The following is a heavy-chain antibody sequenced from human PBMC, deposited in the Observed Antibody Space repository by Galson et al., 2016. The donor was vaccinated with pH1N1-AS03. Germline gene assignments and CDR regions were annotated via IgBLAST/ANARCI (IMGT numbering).Heavy chain of an antibody. CDR2: IDPSDSYI. D-gene: IGHD2-21*02. Sequence: QSGAEVKKPGESLTVSCETSQYKFSDYWVHWLRQVPGKGLEWLGRIDPSDSYIDYSPSFRGHVSISVDRSISTAYLQWRSLRASDPAVYYCAAAKKVTPPIIFYYTVDVWGLATTFIVSS. J-gene: IGHJ6*02. CDR1: QYKFSDYW. CDR3: AAAKKVTPPIIFYYTVDV. V-gene: IGHV5-10-1*01.